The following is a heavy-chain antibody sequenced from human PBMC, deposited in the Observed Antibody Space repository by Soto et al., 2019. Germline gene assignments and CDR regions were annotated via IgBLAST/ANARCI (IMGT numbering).Heavy chain of an antibody. CDR3: TKDRRVYSGSRGAFDI. CDR1: GFNFSSYA. J-gene: IGHJ3*02. Sequence: GGSLRLSCVASGFNFSSYAMTWVRQAPGKGLEWVSAIGVSGDNTYYADSVKGRFTISRDNSKNTQYLQMNSLRGEDTAVYYCTKDRRVYSGSRGAFDIWGQGTMVTVSS. CDR2: IGVSGDNT. D-gene: IGHD1-26*01. V-gene: IGHV3-23*01.